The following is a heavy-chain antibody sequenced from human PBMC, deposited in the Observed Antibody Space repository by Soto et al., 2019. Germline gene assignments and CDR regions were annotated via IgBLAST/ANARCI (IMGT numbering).Heavy chain of an antibody. V-gene: IGHV3-30-3*01. CDR3: ARVFYVWGSYRSSPYY. CDR1: GFTFSSYA. CDR2: ISYDGSNK. J-gene: IGHJ4*02. Sequence: PGGSLRLSCAASGFTFSSYAMHWVRQAPGKGLEWVAVISYDGSNKYYADSVKGRFTISRDNSKNTLYLQMNSLRAEDTAVYYCARVFYVWGSYRSSPYYWGQGTLVTVS. D-gene: IGHD3-16*02.